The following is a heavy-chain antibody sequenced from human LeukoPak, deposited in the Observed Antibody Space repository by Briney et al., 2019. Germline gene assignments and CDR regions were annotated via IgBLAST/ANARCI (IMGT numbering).Heavy chain of an antibody. D-gene: IGHD3-22*01. V-gene: IGHV3-21*01. CDR1: GFTFSSYS. CDR3: ARGITMIVVAQDDAFDI. Sequence: GGSLRLSCAASGFTFSSYSMNWVRQAPGKGLEWVSSISSSSSYIYYADSVKGRFTISRDNAKNSLYLQMNSLRAEDTAVYYCARGITMIVVAQDDAFDIWGQGTMVTVSS. CDR2: ISSSSSYI. J-gene: IGHJ3*02.